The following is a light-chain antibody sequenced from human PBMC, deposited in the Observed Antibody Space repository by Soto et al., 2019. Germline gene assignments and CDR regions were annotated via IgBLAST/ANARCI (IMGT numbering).Light chain of an antibody. CDR3: CSYAGSSTPFV. Sequence: LTQPASVSGSPGQSITISCTGTSGDIGSYNLVSWYQHHPGKAPQLMIYEVNKRPSGVSDRFSGSKSGNTASLTISGLQSEDETDYYCCSYAGSSTPFVFGTGTKVTVL. V-gene: IGLV2-23*02. J-gene: IGLJ1*01. CDR2: EVN. CDR1: SGDIGSYNL.